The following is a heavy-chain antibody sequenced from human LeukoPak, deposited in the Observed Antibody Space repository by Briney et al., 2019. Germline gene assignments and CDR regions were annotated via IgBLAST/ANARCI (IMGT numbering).Heavy chain of an antibody. D-gene: IGHD6-13*01. CDR1: GFTFSSYG. CDR3: ARGYYSSSWTEYFQH. J-gene: IGHJ1*01. Sequence: PGRSLRLSCAASGFTFSSYGLHWVRQAPGKGLEWLAVIWDDGSNQYYADSVKGRFTISRDNSKNTLYLQMNSLRAEDTAVYYCARGYYSSSWTEYFQHWGQGTLVTVSS. V-gene: IGHV3-33*01. CDR2: IWDDGSNQ.